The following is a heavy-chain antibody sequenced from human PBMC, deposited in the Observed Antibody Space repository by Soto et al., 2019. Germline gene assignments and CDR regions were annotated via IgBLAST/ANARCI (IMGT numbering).Heavy chain of an antibody. CDR2: IYPGDSDT. CDR3: AILAVEPAARYYYYYGMDV. D-gene: IGHD2-2*01. Sequence: GESLKISCNGSGYSFTSYWIGWVRQMPGKGLEWMGIIYPGDSDTRYSPSFQGQVTISADKSISTAYLQWSSLKASDTAMYYCAILAVEPAARYYYYYGMDVWGQGTTVTVSS. CDR1: GYSFTSYW. J-gene: IGHJ6*02. V-gene: IGHV5-51*01.